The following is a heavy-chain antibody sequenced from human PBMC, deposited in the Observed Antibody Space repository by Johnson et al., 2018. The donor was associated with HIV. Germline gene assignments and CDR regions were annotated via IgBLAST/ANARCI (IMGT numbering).Heavy chain of an antibody. V-gene: IGHV3-30-3*01. D-gene: IGHD4-17*01. CDR1: GFTFSSYA. Sequence: QVQLVESGGGLVQPGRSLRLSCAASGFTFSSYAMHWVRQAPGKGLEWVAVISYDGSNKYYADSVKGRFTISRDNSKNTLYLQMNSLRAEDTAVYYCAGALTTDAFDIWGQGTMVTVSS. J-gene: IGHJ3*02. CDR3: AGALTTDAFDI. CDR2: ISYDGSNK.